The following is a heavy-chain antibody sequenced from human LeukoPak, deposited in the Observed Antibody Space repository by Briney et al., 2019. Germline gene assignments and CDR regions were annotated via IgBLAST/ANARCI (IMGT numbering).Heavy chain of an antibody. V-gene: IGHV3-23*01. D-gene: IGHD3-22*01. CDR2: ISGGGGTS. J-gene: IGHJ4*02. Sequence: GGSLRLSCALSGFTFSNYAMNWVRQAPGKGLEWVSFISGGGGTSNYADSVRGRLTVSRDNSKGMLYLQLNSLRADDTAVYYCAKDMDYDDSHYYYGFDYWGQGTLVTVSS. CDR3: AKDMDYDDSHYYYGFDY. CDR1: GFTFSNYA.